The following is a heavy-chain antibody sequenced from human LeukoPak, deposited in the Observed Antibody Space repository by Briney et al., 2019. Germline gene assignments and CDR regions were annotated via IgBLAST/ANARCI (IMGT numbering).Heavy chain of an antibody. CDR2: IYYSGTT. CDR3: ARAAVSSPYIDY. Sequence: SETLSLTCTVSGGSINSGDYYWSWIRQPPGKGLEWVGYIYYSGTTYHNPSLKSRVITSLDTSKNQFSLRLSSVTAADTAVYYCARAAVSSPYIDYWGQGTLVTVSS. V-gene: IGHV4-30-4*08. D-gene: IGHD4-11*01. CDR1: GGSINSGDYY. J-gene: IGHJ4*02.